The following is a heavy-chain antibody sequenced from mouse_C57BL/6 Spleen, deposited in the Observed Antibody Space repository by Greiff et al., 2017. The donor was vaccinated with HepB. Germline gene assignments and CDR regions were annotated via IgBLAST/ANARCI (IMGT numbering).Heavy chain of an antibody. Sequence: QVQLQQPGAELVMPGASVKLSCKASGYTFTSYWMHWVKQRPGQGLEWIGEIDPSDSYTNYNQKFKGKSTLTVDKSSSTAYMQLSSLTSEDSAVYYCARLPLVTPYGMDYWGQGTSVTVSS. CDR3: ARLPLVTPYGMDY. CDR1: GYTFTSYW. J-gene: IGHJ4*01. V-gene: IGHV1-69*01. D-gene: IGHD2-3*01. CDR2: IDPSDSYT.